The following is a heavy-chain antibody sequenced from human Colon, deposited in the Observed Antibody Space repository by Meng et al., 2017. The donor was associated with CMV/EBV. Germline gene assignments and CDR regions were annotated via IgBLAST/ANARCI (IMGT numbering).Heavy chain of an antibody. CDR3: AKDMGSGRYGSFRAFEI. Sequence: SLKISCAASGFTFDDYAMHWVRQAPGKGLEWVSGISWNSGNIGYADSVKGRFTISRDNAKNSLYVQMNSLRAEDTALYFCAKDMGSGRYGSFRAFEIWGQGTMVTVSS. D-gene: IGHD3-10*01. CDR1: GFTFDDYA. J-gene: IGHJ3*02. CDR2: ISWNSGNI. V-gene: IGHV3-9*01.